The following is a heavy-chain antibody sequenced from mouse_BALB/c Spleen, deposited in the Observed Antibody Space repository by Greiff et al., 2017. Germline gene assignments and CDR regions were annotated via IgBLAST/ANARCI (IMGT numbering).Heavy chain of an antibody. CDR3: ARITTAPHYAMDY. Sequence: EVQLQQSGAELVKPGASVKLSCTASGFNIKDTYMHWVKQRPEQGLEWIGRIDPANGNTKYDPKFQGKATITADTSSNTAYLQLSSLTSEDTAVYYCARITTAPHYAMDYWGQGTSVTVSS. D-gene: IGHD1-2*01. CDR1: GFNIKDTY. V-gene: IGHV14-3*02. J-gene: IGHJ4*01. CDR2: IDPANGNT.